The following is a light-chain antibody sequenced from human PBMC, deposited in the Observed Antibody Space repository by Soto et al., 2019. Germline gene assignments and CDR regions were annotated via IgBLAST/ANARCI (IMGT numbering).Light chain of an antibody. CDR1: QAIVRY. Sequence: DIQMTQSPSSLSASVGDRVTITCRASQAIVRYLNWYQQKPGKAPKLLIYSASSLQSGVPSRFSGSGSGTDFTLTISSLQPEDFATYYCQQSCSTPFTFGPGTKVDIK. J-gene: IGKJ3*01. V-gene: IGKV1-39*01. CDR2: SAS. CDR3: QQSCSTPFT.